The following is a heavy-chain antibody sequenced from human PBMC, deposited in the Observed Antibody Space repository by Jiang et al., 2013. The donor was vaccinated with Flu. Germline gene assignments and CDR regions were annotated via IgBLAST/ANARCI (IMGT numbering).Heavy chain of an antibody. CDR2: IWYDGSNK. D-gene: IGHD3-10*01. CDR3: ARELWFGELFPFDY. V-gene: IGHV3-33*01. J-gene: IGHJ4*02. Sequence: LEWVAVIWYDGSNKYYADSVKGRFTISRDNSENTLYLQMNSLRAEDTAVYYCARELWFGELFPFDYWGQGTLVTVSS.